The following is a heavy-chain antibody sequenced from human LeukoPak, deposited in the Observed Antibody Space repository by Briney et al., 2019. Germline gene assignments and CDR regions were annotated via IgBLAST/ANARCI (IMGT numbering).Heavy chain of an antibody. CDR3: ASHYVP. D-gene: IGHD3-10*02. J-gene: IGHJ4*02. CDR1: GVSINGSSYY. V-gene: IGHV4-39*01. Sequence: PSETLSLTCTVSGVSINGSSYYWGWLRQPPGKGLEWIGSICYSGSTYYIPSRKSLVTLSVDTSKNQFSLRLNSVTATDTAVYYCASHYVPWGQRTLVTVSS. CDR2: ICYSGST.